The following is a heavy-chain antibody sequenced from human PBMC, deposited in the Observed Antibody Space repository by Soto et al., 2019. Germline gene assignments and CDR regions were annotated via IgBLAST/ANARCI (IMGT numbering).Heavy chain of an antibody. Sequence: EVQLLESGGGLVQPGGSLRLSCAASGFTFSSYAMSWVRQAPGKGLEWVSAISGSGGSTYYADSVKGRFTISRDNSKNTLYLQMNSLRAEDTAVYYCAKDRYCSGGSCYPGRADYWGQGTLVTVSS. CDR3: AKDRYCSGGSCYPGRADY. D-gene: IGHD2-15*01. V-gene: IGHV3-23*01. CDR1: GFTFSSYA. J-gene: IGHJ4*02. CDR2: ISGSGGST.